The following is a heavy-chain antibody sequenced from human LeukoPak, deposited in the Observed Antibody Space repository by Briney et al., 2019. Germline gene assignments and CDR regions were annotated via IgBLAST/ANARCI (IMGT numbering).Heavy chain of an antibody. CDR1: GYTFTSYY. D-gene: IGHD3-16*01. CDR2: INPNSGGT. J-gene: IGHJ4*02. V-gene: IGHV1-2*02. CDR3: ARDRYDYVWGSYGDY. Sequence: GASVKVSCKASGYTFTSYYMHWVRQAPGQGLEWMGWINPNSGGTNYAQEFQGRVTMTRDTSISTAYMELSRLRSDDTAVYYCARDRYDYVWGSYGDYWGQGTLVTVSS.